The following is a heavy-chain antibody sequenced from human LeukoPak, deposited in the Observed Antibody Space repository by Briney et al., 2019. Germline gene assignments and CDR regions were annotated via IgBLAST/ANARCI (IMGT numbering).Heavy chain of an antibody. CDR1: GGSISSSSYY. CDR2: IYYSGST. V-gene: IGHV4-39*07. D-gene: IGHD3-10*01. CDR3: ARDERSGNTMVRGASI. Sequence: SETLSLTCTVSGGSISSSSYYWGWIRQPPGKGLEWIGSIYYSGSTYYNPSLKSRVTISVDTSKNQFSLKLSSVTAADTAVYYCARDERSGNTMVRGASIWGQGTLVTVSS. J-gene: IGHJ4*02.